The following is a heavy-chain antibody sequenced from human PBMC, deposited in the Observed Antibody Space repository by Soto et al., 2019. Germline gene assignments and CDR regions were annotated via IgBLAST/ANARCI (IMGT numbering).Heavy chain of an antibody. CDR2: IYYSGST. Sequence: QVQLQESGPGLVKPSETLSLTCSVSGDSMTNNYWSWIRQAPGKGLEWIGYIYYSGSTNYNPSLTSRVTISVDTSKNQFSLKLTSVTAADTAVYFCARGNGWYFYWGQGTLVTVSS. V-gene: IGHV4-59*08. D-gene: IGHD6-19*01. CDR3: ARGNGWYFY. CDR1: GDSMTNNY. J-gene: IGHJ4*02.